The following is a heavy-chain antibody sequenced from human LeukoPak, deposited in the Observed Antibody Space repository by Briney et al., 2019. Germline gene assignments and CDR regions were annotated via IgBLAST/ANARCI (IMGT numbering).Heavy chain of an antibody. CDR1: GYGLTNYW. CDR3: ARRRYCSFTSCYGGVDGFDI. V-gene: IGHV5-51*01. CDR2: IYSCDSDT. J-gene: IGHJ3*02. Sequence: GESVKIACKGSGYGLTNYWVGWVRQMAGKELEWMGIIYSCDSDTRYRPSFQGQVSISADKSVRPACLQWSSLKASVTAMYYCARRRYCSFTSCYGGVDGFDIWGQGTMVTVSS. D-gene: IGHD2-2*01.